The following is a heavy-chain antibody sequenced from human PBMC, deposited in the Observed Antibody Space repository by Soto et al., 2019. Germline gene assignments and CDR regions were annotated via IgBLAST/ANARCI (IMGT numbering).Heavy chain of an antibody. CDR1: GFTFSSYA. J-gene: IGHJ4*02. D-gene: IGHD5-18*01. CDR2: ISYDGSNT. CDR3: ARSPRGYSYTVTNFDY. Sequence: GGSLRLSCAASGFTFSSYAMHWVRQAPGKGLEWVAVISYDGSNTYYADSVKGRFTISRDNSKNTVYLQMNSLRGEDTAVYYCARSPRGYSYTVTNFDYWGQGTLVTVSS. V-gene: IGHV3-30*03.